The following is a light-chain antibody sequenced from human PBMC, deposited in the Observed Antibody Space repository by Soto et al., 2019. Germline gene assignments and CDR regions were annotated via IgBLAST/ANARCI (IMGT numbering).Light chain of an antibody. J-gene: IGKJ4*01. CDR3: QQYGNSPPLT. CDR2: GAS. V-gene: IGKV3-20*01. Sequence: EIVLTQSPATLSLSPGERATLSCRASQSVSSSYLAWYQQRPGQAPRLLIYGASSRATGIPDRFSGSGSGTDFTLTISRLEPEDFALYYCQQYGNSPPLTFGGGTKVDIK. CDR1: QSVSSSY.